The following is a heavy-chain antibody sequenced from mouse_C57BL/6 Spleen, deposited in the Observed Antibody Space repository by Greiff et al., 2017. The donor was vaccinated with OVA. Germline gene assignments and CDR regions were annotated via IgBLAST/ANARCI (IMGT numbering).Heavy chain of an antibody. J-gene: IGHJ2*01. Sequence: QVHVKQSGPELVKPGASVKISCKASGYTFTDYYINWVQQRPGQCLEWIGWIFPGRGSTYYTEKFKGTATLTVDKSSSTVYMLFSSLTSEDAAVYFCAREGDGYDKEGFDYWGQGTTLTVSS. CDR1: GYTFTDYY. D-gene: IGHD2-2*01. CDR3: AREGDGYDKEGFDY. V-gene: IGHV1-75*01. CDR2: IFPGRGST.